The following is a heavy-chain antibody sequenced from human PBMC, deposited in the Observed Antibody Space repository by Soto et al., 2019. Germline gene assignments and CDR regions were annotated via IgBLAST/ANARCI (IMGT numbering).Heavy chain of an antibody. CDR2: IIPIFGTA. V-gene: IGHV1-69*06. J-gene: IGHJ6*02. Sequence: SVKVSCKASGGTFSSYAISWVRQAPGQGLEWMGGIIPIFGTANYAQKFQGRVTITSDKSTSTAYMELSSLRSEDTAVYYCARPHCSGGSGYYHYYYYGMDVWGQGTTVTVSS. D-gene: IGHD2-15*01. CDR3: ARPHCSGGSGYYHYYYYGMDV. CDR1: GGTFSSYA.